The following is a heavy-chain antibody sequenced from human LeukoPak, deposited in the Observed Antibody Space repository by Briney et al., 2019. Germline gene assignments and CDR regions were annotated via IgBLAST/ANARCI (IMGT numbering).Heavy chain of an antibody. V-gene: IGHV1-46*01. Sequence: ASVKVSCKASGYMFTTCFMYWVRQAPGQGLEWMGMINPSSGSTTYAQTFQGRVTMTRDTSKNQFSLKLSSVTAADTAVYYCARPASDWSFDYWGQGTLVTVSS. J-gene: IGHJ4*02. CDR1: GYMFTTCF. D-gene: IGHD2-21*01. CDR3: ARPASDWSFDY. CDR2: INPSSGST.